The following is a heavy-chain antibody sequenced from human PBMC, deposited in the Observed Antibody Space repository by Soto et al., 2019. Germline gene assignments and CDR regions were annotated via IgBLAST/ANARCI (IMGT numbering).Heavy chain of an antibody. V-gene: IGHV1-46*01. D-gene: IGHD3-3*01. CDR1: GYTFTSYY. J-gene: IGHJ5*02. Sequence: GASVKVSCKASGYTFTSYYMHWVRQAPGQGLEWMGIINPSGGSTSYAQKFQGRVTMTRDTSTSTVYMELSSLRSEDTAVYYCARGVLSIFGVVIGWFDPWGQGNLVTVSS. CDR2: INPSGGST. CDR3: ARGVLSIFGVVIGWFDP.